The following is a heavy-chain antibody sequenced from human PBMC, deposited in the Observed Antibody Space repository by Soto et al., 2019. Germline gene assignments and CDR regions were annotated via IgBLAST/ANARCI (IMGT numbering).Heavy chain of an antibody. Sequence: PGGSLRLSCAASGFTFSSYGMHWVRQAPGKGLEWVAVIWYDGSNKYYADSVKGRFTISRDNSKNTLYLQMNSLRAEDTAVYYCARDRTRYFDWLTTPDAFDIWGQGTMVTVAS. D-gene: IGHD3-9*01. CDR3: ARDRTRYFDWLTTPDAFDI. V-gene: IGHV3-33*01. CDR1: GFTFSSYG. CDR2: IWYDGSNK. J-gene: IGHJ3*02.